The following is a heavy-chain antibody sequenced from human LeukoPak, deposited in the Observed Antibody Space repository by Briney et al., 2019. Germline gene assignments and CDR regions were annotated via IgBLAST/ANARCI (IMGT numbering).Heavy chain of an antibody. J-gene: IGHJ6*02. CDR3: ARVPGYVGYFYGMDV. V-gene: IGHV3-74*01. Sequence: QPGGSLRLSCAAFGFTFSSDWMPWVRQAPGEGLVWVSRINHNGVSRAYADFVKGRFTISRDDARGTVYLQMDSLSADDTAVYYCARVPGYVGYFYGMDVWGQGTTVTVSS. CDR1: GFTFSSDW. D-gene: IGHD2-15*01. CDR2: INHNGVSR.